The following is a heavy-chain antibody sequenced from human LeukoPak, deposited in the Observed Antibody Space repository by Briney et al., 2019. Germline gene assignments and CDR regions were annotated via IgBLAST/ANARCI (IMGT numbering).Heavy chain of an antibody. CDR3: ARVGRGGYGDHRYFDY. CDR1: GGSISSSSYY. J-gene: IGHJ4*02. CDR2: IYYSGST. V-gene: IGHV4-39*07. D-gene: IGHD4-17*01. Sequence: PSETLSLTCTVSGGSISSSSYYWGWIRQPPGKGLEWIGSIYYSGSTYYNPSLKSRVTISVDTSKNQFSLKLSSVTAADTAVYYCARVGRGGYGDHRYFDYWGQGTLVTVSS.